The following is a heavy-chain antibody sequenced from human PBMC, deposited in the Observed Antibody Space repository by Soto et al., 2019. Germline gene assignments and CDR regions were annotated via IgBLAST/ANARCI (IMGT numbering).Heavy chain of an antibody. CDR1: GYTFTSYD. CDR2: MNPNSGNT. Sequence: QVPLVQSGAEVKKPGASVKVSCKASGYTFTSYDINWVRQATGQGLEWMGWMNPNSGNTGYAQKFQGRVTMTRNTSISTAYMELSSLRSEDTAVYYCAIMVRGVSGVDFDYWGQGTLVTVSS. J-gene: IGHJ4*02. D-gene: IGHD3-10*01. V-gene: IGHV1-8*01. CDR3: AIMVRGVSGVDFDY.